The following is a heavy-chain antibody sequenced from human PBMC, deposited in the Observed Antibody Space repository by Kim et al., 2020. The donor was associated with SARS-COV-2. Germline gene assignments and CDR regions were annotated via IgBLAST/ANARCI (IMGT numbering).Heavy chain of an antibody. D-gene: IGHD3-9*01. CDR3: ARDGYYDILTGYYNVRGFDP. V-gene: IGHV4-4*02. CDR2: IYHSGST. J-gene: IGHJ5*02. Sequence: SETLSLTCAVSGGSISSSNWWSWVRQPPGKGLEWIGEIYHSGSTNYNPSLKSRVTISVDKSKNQFSLKLSSVTAADTAVYYCARDGYYDILTGYYNVRGFDPWGQGTLVTVSS. CDR1: GGSISSSNW.